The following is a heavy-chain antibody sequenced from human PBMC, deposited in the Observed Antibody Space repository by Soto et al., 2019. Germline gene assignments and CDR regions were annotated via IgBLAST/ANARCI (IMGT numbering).Heavy chain of an antibody. V-gene: IGHV3-30*03. CDR3: ARSRDGYSLYFYYGMDV. J-gene: IGHJ6*02. CDR1: GFTFTSYD. D-gene: IGHD4-4*01. CDR2: ILHDGSAE. Sequence: PGVSLRLSCAASGFTFTSYDMHWVRQAPGKGLEWMALILHDGSAEYYADSVKGRFTISRDNSKSTLYLQMNSLSAEDTAVYYCARSRDGYSLYFYYGMDVWGQGTTVTVSS.